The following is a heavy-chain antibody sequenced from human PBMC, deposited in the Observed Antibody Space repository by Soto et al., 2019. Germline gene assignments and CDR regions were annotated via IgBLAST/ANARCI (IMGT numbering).Heavy chain of an antibody. CDR1: GFTFSRSP. D-gene: IGHD2-15*01. CDR3: ARPVVAGTPDY. CDR2: ISADGSSQ. Sequence: QVQLVESGGGEVQPGTSLRLSCAASGFTFSRSPMHWVRQAPGKGLDWVGLISADGSSQHYADSVRGRFIISRDNFRNTMSLQIDRLKPEDTAVYYCARPVVAGTPDYWGQGALVSVSS. V-gene: IGHV3-30-3*01. J-gene: IGHJ4*02.